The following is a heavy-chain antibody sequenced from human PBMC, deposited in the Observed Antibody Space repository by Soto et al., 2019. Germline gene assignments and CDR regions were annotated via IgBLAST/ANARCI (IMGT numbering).Heavy chain of an antibody. CDR2: INPNSGGT. CDR3: ARAYCSGGSCYSWGLDHFDY. V-gene: IGHV1-2*04. Sequence: ASVKVSCKASGYTFTGYYMHWVRQAPGQGLEWMGWINPNSGGTNYAQKFQGWVTMTRDTSISTAYMELSRLRSDDTAVYYCARAYCSGGSCYSWGLDHFDYWGQGT. J-gene: IGHJ4*02. CDR1: GYTFTGYY. D-gene: IGHD2-15*01.